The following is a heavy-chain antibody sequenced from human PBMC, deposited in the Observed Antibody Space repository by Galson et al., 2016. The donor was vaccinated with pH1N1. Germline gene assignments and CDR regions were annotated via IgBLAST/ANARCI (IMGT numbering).Heavy chain of an antibody. CDR2: IIPIFGIL. CDR3: AGAGFGAYKSDS. V-gene: IGHV1-69*13. J-gene: IGHJ4*02. Sequence: SVKVSCKASGGTFSSYAISWVRQAPGHGLEWTGGIIPIFGILNYAQNFQGRVTITAGEFTSTAYMELSSLTSEDTAVYYCAGAGFGAYKSDSWGQGTLVTVSS. D-gene: IGHD4-17*01. CDR1: GGTFSSYA.